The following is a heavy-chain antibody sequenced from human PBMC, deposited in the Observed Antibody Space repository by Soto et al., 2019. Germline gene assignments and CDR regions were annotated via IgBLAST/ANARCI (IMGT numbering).Heavy chain of an antibody. CDR2: MNPNSGNT. D-gene: IGHD3-9*01. Sequence: ASVKVSCKASGYTFTSYDINWVRQATGQGLEWMGWMNPNSGNTDYAQKFQGRVTMTRNTSISTAYMELSSLRSEDTAVYYCARANYDILTGRGFDPWGQGTLVTVSS. CDR3: ARANYDILTGRGFDP. J-gene: IGHJ5*02. V-gene: IGHV1-8*01. CDR1: GYTFTSYD.